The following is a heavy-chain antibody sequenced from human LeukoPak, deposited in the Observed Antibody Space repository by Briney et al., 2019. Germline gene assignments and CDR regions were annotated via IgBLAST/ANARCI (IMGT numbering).Heavy chain of an antibody. D-gene: IGHD3-9*01. CDR3: ASELYAILTGGSGPSDYYYGMDV. V-gene: IGHV1-2*02. Sequence: GASVKVSCKASGYTFTGYYMHWVRQAPGQGLEWMGWISPNSGGTNYAQKFQGRVTMTRDTSISTAYMELSRLRSDDTAVYYCASELYAILTGGSGPSDYYYGMDVWGQGTTVTVSS. CDR2: ISPNSGGT. CDR1: GYTFTGYY. J-gene: IGHJ6*02.